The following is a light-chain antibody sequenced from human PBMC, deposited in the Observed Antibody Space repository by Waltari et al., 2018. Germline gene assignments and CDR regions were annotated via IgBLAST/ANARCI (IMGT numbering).Light chain of an antibody. CDR3: QQRSNWLT. CDR1: QSVSSY. Sequence: EIVLTQSPATLSLSPGERATLSCRASQSVSSYLAWYQQKPGQAPRLLTYDASNRATGIPARFSGSGSGTDFTLTISSLEPEDFAVYYCQQRSNWLTFGGGTKVEIK. J-gene: IGKJ4*01. V-gene: IGKV3-11*01. CDR2: DAS.